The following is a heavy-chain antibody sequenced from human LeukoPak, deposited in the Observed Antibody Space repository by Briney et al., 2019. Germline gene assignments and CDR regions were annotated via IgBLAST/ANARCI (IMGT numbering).Heavy chain of an antibody. V-gene: IGHV3-48*01. J-gene: IGHJ4*02. CDR1: GFTFSSYS. CDR3: ARDPRYSGYDYFDY. CDR2: IRSNSDTI. Sequence: GGSLRLSCAASGFTFSSYSMNWVRQAPGKGLEWISYIRSNSDTIYYADSVKGRFTISRDNAENSLYLQMSSLRTEDTAVYYCARDPRYSGYDYFDYWGQGTLVTVSS. D-gene: IGHD5-12*01.